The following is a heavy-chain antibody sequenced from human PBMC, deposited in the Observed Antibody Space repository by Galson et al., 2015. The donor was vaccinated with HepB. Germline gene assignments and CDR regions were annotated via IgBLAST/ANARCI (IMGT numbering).Heavy chain of an antibody. CDR3: ARVRINNLDY. V-gene: IGHV3-23*01. CDR2: ISSRGGTT. Sequence: SLRLSCAASGFTFSSYAMTWVRQAPGKGLEWVSAISSRGGTTFYADSVKGRFTISRDNSKSTLYLHMNSLRFEDTSMYYCARVRINNLDYWGQGTLVTVSS. D-gene: IGHD1/OR15-1a*01. J-gene: IGHJ4*02. CDR1: GFTFSSYA.